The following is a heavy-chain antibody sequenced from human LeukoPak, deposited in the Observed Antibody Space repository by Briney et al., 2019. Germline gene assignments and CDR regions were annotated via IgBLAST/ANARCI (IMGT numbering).Heavy chain of an antibody. CDR1: GGTFSSYA. V-gene: IGHV1-69*04. CDR2: IIPILGIA. J-gene: IGHJ3*02. Sequence: ASVKVSCKASGGTFSSYAISWVRQAPGQGLEWVGRIIPILGIANYAQKFQGRVTITADKSTSTAYMELSSLRSEDTAVYYCASGAETAFDIWGQGTMVTVSS. CDR3: ASGAETAFDI. D-gene: IGHD3-10*01.